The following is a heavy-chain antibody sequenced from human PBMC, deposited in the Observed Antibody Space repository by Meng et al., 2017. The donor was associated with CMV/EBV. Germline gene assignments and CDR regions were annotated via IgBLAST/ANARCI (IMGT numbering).Heavy chain of an antibody. CDR1: GYTFTGYY. CDR3: ARDQGVGATRTWLAGQDY. D-gene: IGHD1-26*01. V-gene: IGHV1-2*02. Sequence: ASVKVSCKASGYTFTGYYMHWVRQAPGQGLEWMGWINPNSGGTNYAQKFQGRLTMTRDTSISTAYMELSRLRSDDTAVYYCARDQGVGATRTWLAGQDYWGQGTLVTVSS. J-gene: IGHJ4*02. CDR2: INPNSGGT.